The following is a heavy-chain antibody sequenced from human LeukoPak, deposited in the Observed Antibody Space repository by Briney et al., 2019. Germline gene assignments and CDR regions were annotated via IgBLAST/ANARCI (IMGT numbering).Heavy chain of an antibody. D-gene: IGHD2-21*02. V-gene: IGHV1-46*01. CDR3: ARDCGGDCSWFDP. CDR2: INPSGGGT. J-gene: IGHJ5*02. CDR1: RYTFTSYY. Sequence: ASVKVSCKASRYTFTSYYMHWVRQAPGQGLEWMGIINPSGGGTSYAQKLQGRVTMTRDMSTSTVYMELSSLRSEDTAVYYCARDCGGDCSWFDPWGQGTLVTVSS.